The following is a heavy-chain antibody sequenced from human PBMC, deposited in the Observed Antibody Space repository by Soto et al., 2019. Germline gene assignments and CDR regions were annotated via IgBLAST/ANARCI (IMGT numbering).Heavy chain of an antibody. CDR1: GFTFYSHG. V-gene: IGHV3-33*01. D-gene: IGHD3-22*01. Sequence: QVQVVESGGGVVQPGRSLRLSCAASGFTFYSHGVHWVRQAPGKGLEWVAFMWFDGSTKSYTDSVKGRFAISRDSSRNIVDLQMNSLRGEDTAVYYCARDGHNDSPYSLDVWGQGTTVTVSS. CDR3: ARDGHNDSPYSLDV. CDR2: MWFDGSTK. J-gene: IGHJ6*02.